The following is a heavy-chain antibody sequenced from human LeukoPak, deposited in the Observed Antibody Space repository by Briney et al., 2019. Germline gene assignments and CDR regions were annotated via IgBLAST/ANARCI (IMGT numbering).Heavy chain of an antibody. V-gene: IGHV1-18*01. J-gene: IGHJ4*02. Sequence: ASVKVSCKASGYTFTSYGISWVRQAPGQGLEWMGWISAYNGNTNYAQKLQGRVTMTTDTSTSTAYMELRSLRSDDTAVHYCARGSLLDQVGRSSGFDYWGQGTLVTVSS. CDR1: GYTFTSYG. CDR2: ISAYNGNT. CDR3: ARGSLLDQVGRSSGFDY. D-gene: IGHD3-22*01.